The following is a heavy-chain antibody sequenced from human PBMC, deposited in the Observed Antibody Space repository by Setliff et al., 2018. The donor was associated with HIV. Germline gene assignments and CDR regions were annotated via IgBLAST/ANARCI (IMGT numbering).Heavy chain of an antibody. V-gene: IGHV3-48*01. J-gene: IGHJ3*02. Sequence: GSLRLSCAASGFTFSSYSMNWVRQAPGKGLEWVSYISSSSTTIYYADSVKGRFTISRDNAKNSLYLQMNSLRAEDTAVYYCAKMHTAMDPDTFDIWGQGTMVTVSS. CDR3: AKMHTAMDPDTFDI. CDR2: ISSSSTTI. CDR1: GFTFSSYS. D-gene: IGHD5-18*01.